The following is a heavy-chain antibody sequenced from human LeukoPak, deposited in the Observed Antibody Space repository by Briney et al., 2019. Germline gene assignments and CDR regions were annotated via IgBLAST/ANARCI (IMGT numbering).Heavy chain of an antibody. CDR3: ARGGRVVPAASFDP. CDR2: INHSGST. V-gene: IGHV4-34*01. J-gene: IGHJ5*02. Sequence: SETLSLTCDVYGGSFSGYYWSWIRQPPGKGLEWIGEINHSGSTNYNPSLKSRATISVDTSKNQFSLKLSSVTAADTAVYYCARGGRVVPAASFDPWGQGTLVTVSS. D-gene: IGHD2-2*01. CDR1: GGSFSGYY.